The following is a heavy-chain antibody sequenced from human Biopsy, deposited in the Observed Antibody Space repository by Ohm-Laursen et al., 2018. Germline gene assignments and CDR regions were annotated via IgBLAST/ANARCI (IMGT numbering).Heavy chain of an antibody. Sequence: GASVKVSCKASGGTFINYAISWVRQAPGQGLEWMGGIIPMFGTANYAQKFQGRLTITADESTSTAYMELSGLRSEDTAVYYCARANNDAGTYWYLDLWGRGTLVTVS. CDR1: GGTFINYA. CDR2: IIPMFGTA. V-gene: IGHV1-69*13. CDR3: ARANNDAGTYWYLDL. J-gene: IGHJ2*01. D-gene: IGHD1-1*01.